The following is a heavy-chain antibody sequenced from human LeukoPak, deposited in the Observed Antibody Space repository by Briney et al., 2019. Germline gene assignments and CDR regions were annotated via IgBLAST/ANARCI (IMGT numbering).Heavy chain of an antibody. CDR3: AKAVYGDFGPDY. V-gene: IGHV3-7*03. CDR2: INQDGSEG. J-gene: IGHJ4*02. D-gene: IGHD4-17*01. CDR1: GFTFRSYW. Sequence: GGSLRLSCAASGFTFRSYWMSWVRQAPGKRLEWVANINQDGSEGYYVDSVKGRFTISRDNSKNTLSLQLNSLRAEDTAVYYCAKAVYGDFGPDYWGQGTLVTVSS.